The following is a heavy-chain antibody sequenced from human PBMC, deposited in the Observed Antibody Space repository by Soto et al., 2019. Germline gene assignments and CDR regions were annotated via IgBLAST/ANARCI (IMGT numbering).Heavy chain of an antibody. Sequence: GTPVKVGGKASRYTLTSYDMHWARKAPHQGLECMGWIIPICGTANYAQKFQGRVTITADESTSTAYIELSSLRSEDTAVYYCARVQGGQFFDYWCQGTLVTVSS. V-gene: IGHV1-69*13. J-gene: IGHJ4*02. CDR3: ARVQGGQFFDY. CDR2: IIPICGTA. CDR1: RYTLTSYD. D-gene: IGHD2-15*01.